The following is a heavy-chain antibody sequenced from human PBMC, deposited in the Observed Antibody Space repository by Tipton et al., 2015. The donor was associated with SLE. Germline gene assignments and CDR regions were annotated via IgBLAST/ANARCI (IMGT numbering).Heavy chain of an antibody. J-gene: IGHJ4*02. CDR1: GFTFNDYA. D-gene: IGHD6-19*01. CDR2: IYSGGGT. Sequence: SLRLSCAASGFTFNDYAMSWVRQAPGKGLEWVSVIYSGGGTSYADSVMGRFTIYRDNSKNTLYLQMNSLRGEDTAVYFCAKGLQQWHTYYFDYWGQGNLVTVSS. V-gene: IGHV3-23*03. CDR3: AKGLQQWHTYYFDY.